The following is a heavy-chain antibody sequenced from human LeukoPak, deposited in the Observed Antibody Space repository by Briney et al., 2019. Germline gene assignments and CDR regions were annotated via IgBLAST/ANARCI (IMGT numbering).Heavy chain of an antibody. J-gene: IGHJ4*02. CDR3: ARGRSYYYDSSGYRPFYFDY. D-gene: IGHD3-22*01. Sequence: GGSLRLSCAASGFTFSSYDMHWVRQATGKGLEWVSAIGTAGDTYYPGSVKGRFTISRENAKNSLYLQMNSLRAGDTAVYYCARGRSYYYDSSGYRPFYFDYWGQGTLVTVSS. CDR1: GFTFSSYD. CDR2: IGTAGDT. V-gene: IGHV3-13*01.